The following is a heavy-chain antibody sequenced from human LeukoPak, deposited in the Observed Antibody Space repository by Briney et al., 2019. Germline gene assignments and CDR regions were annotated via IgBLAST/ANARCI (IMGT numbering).Heavy chain of an antibody. V-gene: IGHV1-18*01. CDR2: ISGYNGNT. CDR3: AGGASYDLLTGYYLEY. CDR1: SYSFSDYG. D-gene: IGHD3-9*01. J-gene: IGHJ4*02. Sequence: GASVKVSCKHSSYSFSDYGFTWVRQAPGQGLEYMGWISGYNGNTNYAEKLQDRVTLTADASTTTVYMELRSLTSDDAAVYYCAGGASYDLLTGYYLEYWGQGTLVTASS.